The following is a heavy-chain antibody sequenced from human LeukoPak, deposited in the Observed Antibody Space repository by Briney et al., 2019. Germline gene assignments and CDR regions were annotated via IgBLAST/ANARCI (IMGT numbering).Heavy chain of an antibody. Sequence: GSLRLSCVASGFPFSSYWMTWVRQAPGKGLEWIGSLSSSGRVYYNPSLKSRVTVSIDTSKNQFSLRLTSVIAADTAVYYCARHAVVDAYPRYFQHWGQGTLITVSS. CDR2: LSSSGRV. J-gene: IGHJ1*01. CDR3: ARHAVVDAYPRYFQH. D-gene: IGHD5-12*01. V-gene: IGHV4-39*01. CDR1: GFPFSSYW.